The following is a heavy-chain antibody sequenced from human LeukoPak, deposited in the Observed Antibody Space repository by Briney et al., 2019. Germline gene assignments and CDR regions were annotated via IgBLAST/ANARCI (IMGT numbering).Heavy chain of an antibody. J-gene: IGHJ6*03. CDR2: ISHDTSNK. Sequence: PGTSLRLSCVGSGFSFSGYAINWVRQAPGKGLEWVAFISHDTSNKQYADSVKGRFTISRDNAKNSLYLQMNSLRAEDTAVYYCARAAWFGDGPYYYYMDVWGKGTTVTVSS. CDR1: GFSFSGYA. D-gene: IGHD3-10*01. CDR3: ARAAWFGDGPYYYYMDV. V-gene: IGHV3-30*04.